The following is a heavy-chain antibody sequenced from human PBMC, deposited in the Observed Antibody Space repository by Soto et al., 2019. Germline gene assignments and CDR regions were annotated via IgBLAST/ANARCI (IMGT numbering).Heavy chain of an antibody. J-gene: IGHJ6*02. CDR3: ARDLSLVLGYYYSMDV. D-gene: IGHD6-13*01. CDR2: VYHTGRT. Sequence: SETLSLTCTVSGGSFKSGSYSWSWIRQPPGKGLEWIGYVYHTGRTSYNPSLKSRVSISMDTSKNQFSLNLDSVTAADTAVYYCARDLSLVLGYYYSMDVWGQGTTVTVSS. V-gene: IGHV4-61*01. CDR1: GGSFKSGSYS.